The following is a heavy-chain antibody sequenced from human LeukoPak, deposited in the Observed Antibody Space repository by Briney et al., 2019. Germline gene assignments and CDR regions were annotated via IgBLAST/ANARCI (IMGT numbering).Heavy chain of an antibody. CDR3: AREGRIVVVPAAEPGTNGMDV. CDR2: ISSSSSYI. D-gene: IGHD2-2*01. CDR1: GFTFSSYS. Sequence: PGGSLRLSCAASGFTFSSYSMNWVRQAPGKGLEWVSSISSSSSYIYYADSVKGRFTISRDNAKNSLYLQMNSLRAEDTAVYYCAREGRIVVVPAAEPGTNGMDVWGQGTTVTVSS. V-gene: IGHV3-21*01. J-gene: IGHJ6*02.